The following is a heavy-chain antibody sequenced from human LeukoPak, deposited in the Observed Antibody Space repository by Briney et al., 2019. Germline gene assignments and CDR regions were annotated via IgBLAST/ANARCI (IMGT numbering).Heavy chain of an antibody. D-gene: IGHD3-10*01. CDR3: TTDCGFGELIDY. J-gene: IGHJ4*02. Sequence: ASVKVSCKASGYTFTSYYMHWVRQAPGQGLEWMGKIKPSGGSTSYAQKFQGRVTMTRGTSTSTVYMELSSLRSEDTAVYYCTTDCGFGELIDYWGQGTLVTVSS. CDR2: IKPSGGST. V-gene: IGHV1-46*01. CDR1: GYTFTSYY.